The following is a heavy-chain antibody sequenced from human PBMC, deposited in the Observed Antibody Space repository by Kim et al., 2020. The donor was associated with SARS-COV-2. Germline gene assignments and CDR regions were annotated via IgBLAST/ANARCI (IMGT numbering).Heavy chain of an antibody. J-gene: IGHJ4*02. V-gene: IGHV3-53*01. D-gene: IGHD1-26*01. Sequence: STYYADSVKGRFTNSRDNSKNTLYLQMNSLRAEDTAVYYCARLEVGALDYWGQGTLVTVSS. CDR2: ST. CDR3: ARLEVGALDY.